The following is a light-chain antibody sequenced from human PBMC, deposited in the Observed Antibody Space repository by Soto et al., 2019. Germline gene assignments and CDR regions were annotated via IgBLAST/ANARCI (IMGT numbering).Light chain of an antibody. V-gene: IGKV1-5*03. CDR3: QQYHTYWWS. J-gene: IGKJ1*01. CDR2: KAS. CDR1: QTIINW. Sequence: DILMTQSPSTLSASVGDRVTITCRASQTIINWLAWYQQKPGKAPKLLIYKASTLEGEVPSRFSGSGSETEFTLTINSLQPDDSATYYCQQYHTYWWSFGQGTKVEIK.